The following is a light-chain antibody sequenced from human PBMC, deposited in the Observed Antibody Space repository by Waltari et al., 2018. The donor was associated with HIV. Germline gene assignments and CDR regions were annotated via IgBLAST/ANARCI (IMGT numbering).Light chain of an antibody. CDR2: DAS. CDR1: QSVTRHY. Sequence: EIVLTQSPGDLSLSPGERATLSCRASQSVTRHYLTWYQHKPGQAPRLLSYDASITATGIPDRFSGGGSGTDFTLTISRLGPEDFAAYYCQQYNSSPLTFGGGTKVEIK. V-gene: IGKV3-20*01. CDR3: QQYNSSPLT. J-gene: IGKJ4*01.